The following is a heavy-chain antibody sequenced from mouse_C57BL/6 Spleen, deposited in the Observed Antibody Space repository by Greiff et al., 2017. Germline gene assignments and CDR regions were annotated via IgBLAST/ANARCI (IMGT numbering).Heavy chain of an antibody. Sequence: VQLQQSGPELVKPGASVKMSCKASGYTFTDYNMHWVKQSPGKSLEWIGYINPNNGGTSYNQKFKGKATLTVNKSSSTAYMELRSLTSEDSSVYYCARFPYYDFDYWGQGTTLTVSS. J-gene: IGHJ2*01. CDR1: GYTFTDYN. D-gene: IGHD2-10*01. V-gene: IGHV1-22*01. CDR3: ARFPYYDFDY. CDR2: INPNNGGT.